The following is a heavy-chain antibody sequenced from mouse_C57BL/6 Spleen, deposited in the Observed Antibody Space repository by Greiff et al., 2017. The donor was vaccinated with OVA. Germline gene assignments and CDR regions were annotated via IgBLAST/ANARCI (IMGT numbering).Heavy chain of an antibody. CDR2: IHPNSGST. V-gene: IGHV1-64*01. Sequence: VQLQQPGAELVKPGASVKLSCKASGYTFTSYWMHWVKQRPGQGLEWIGMIHPNSGSTNYNEKFKSKATLTVDKSSSTAYMQLSSLTSEDSAVYYCARTSSRSNYLDYWGQGTTLTVSS. D-gene: IGHD3-3*01. CDR3: ARTSSRSNYLDY. J-gene: IGHJ2*01. CDR1: GYTFTSYW.